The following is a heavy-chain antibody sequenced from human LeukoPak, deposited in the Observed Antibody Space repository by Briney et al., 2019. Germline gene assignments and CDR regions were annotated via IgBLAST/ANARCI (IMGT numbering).Heavy chain of an antibody. CDR2: IFHTGTT. CDR1: GGSISSGGYY. CDR3: AREQVVPAAIGPYAFDI. Sequence: PSETLSLTCSVSGGSISSGGYYCSWIRQPPGKGLEWIGYIFHTGTTYYNPSLKSRVTISVDRSKNQFSLKLSSVTAADTAVYYCAREQVVPAAIGPYAFDIWGQGTMVTVSS. V-gene: IGHV4-30-2*01. D-gene: IGHD2-2*02. J-gene: IGHJ3*02.